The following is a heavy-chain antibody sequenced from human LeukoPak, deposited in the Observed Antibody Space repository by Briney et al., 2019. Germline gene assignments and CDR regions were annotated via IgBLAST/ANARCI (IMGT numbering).Heavy chain of an antibody. J-gene: IGHJ6*02. Sequence: SETLSLTCTVSGGSISSYYWSWIRQPPGKGLEWIGYIYYSGSTNYNPSLKSRVTISVDTSKNQFSLKLSSVTAADTAVYYCARGGIKDGIGVWGQGTTVSVSS. V-gene: IGHV4-59*01. D-gene: IGHD2-21*01. CDR1: GGSISSYY. CDR2: IYYSGST. CDR3: ARGGIKDGIGV.